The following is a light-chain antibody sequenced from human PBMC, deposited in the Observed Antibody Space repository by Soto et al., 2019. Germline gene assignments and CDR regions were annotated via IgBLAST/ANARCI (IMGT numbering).Light chain of an antibody. CDR1: QSVSSN. Sequence: EIVMTQSPATLSVSPGERASLSCRASQSVSSNFAWYQQKPGQAPRLLIYGASTRATGIPARFSGSGSGTEFSLTISSLQSEDFAVYYCQQYINWPPTFGQGTKGEIK. J-gene: IGKJ1*01. V-gene: IGKV3-15*01. CDR3: QQYINWPPT. CDR2: GAS.